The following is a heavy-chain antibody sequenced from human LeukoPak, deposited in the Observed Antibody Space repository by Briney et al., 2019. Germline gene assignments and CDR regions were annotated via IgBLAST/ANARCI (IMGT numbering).Heavy chain of an antibody. Sequence: SSVKVSCKASGCTFSSYAYSWVRQPPGQGLEWMGGIIPIFGTANNAQKFQGRVTMTRDMSTSTVYMELSSLRSEDTAVYYCARDGIAAVSYYYGSGLHFDYWGQGTLVTVSS. CDR1: GCTFSSYA. V-gene: IGHV1-69*05. J-gene: IGHJ4*02. CDR2: IIPIFGTA. D-gene: IGHD3-10*01. CDR3: ARDGIAAVSYYYGSGLHFDY.